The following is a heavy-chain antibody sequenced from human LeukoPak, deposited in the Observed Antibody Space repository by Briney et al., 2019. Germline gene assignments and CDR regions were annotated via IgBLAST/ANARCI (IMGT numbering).Heavy chain of an antibody. J-gene: IGHJ3*02. CDR1: AYTFTDYY. Sequence: GASLKVSCKASAYTFTDYYMHWVRQAPGQGLEWMGIINPSGGNTSYAQKFQGRVTMTRDTSTSTVYMELSSLRSEDTAVYYCARGTYYYDSSGYYYDDAFDIWGQGTMVTVSS. CDR3: ARGTYYYDSSGYYYDDAFDI. V-gene: IGHV1-46*01. D-gene: IGHD3-22*01. CDR2: INPSGGNT.